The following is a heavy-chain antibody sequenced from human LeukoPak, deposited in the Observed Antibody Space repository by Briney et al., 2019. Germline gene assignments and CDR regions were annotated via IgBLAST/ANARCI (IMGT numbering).Heavy chain of an antibody. CDR2: INPNSGGT. Sequence: GASVKVSCKASGYTFTGYYMHWVRQAPGRGLEWMGWINPNSGGTNYAQKFQGRVTMTRDTSISTAYMELSRLRSDDTAVYYCAREGSSGWYIFNWFDPWGQGTLVTVSS. CDR3: AREGSSGWYIFNWFDP. CDR1: GYTFTGYY. J-gene: IGHJ5*02. D-gene: IGHD6-19*01. V-gene: IGHV1-2*02.